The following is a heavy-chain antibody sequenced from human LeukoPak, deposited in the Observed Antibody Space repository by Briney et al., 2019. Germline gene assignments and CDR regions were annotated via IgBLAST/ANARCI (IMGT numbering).Heavy chain of an antibody. CDR1: GYTFTTYY. D-gene: IGHD3-22*01. CDR2: INPNSGGT. CDR3: ARLDYYDSSGYDGYAFDI. V-gene: IGHV1-2*02. J-gene: IGHJ3*02. Sequence: GASVKVSCKASGYTFTTYYMHWVRQAPGQGLEWMGWINPNSGGTNYAQKFQGRVTMTRDTSISTAYMELSRLRSDDTAVYYCARLDYYDSSGYDGYAFDIWGQGTMVTVSS.